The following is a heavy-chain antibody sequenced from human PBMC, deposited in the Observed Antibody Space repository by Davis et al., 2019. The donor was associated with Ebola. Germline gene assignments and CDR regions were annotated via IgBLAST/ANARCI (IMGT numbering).Heavy chain of an antibody. CDR3: ARHEWPGTTSGLDY. CDR1: GYSFSNSW. D-gene: IGHD1-7*01. Sequence: GESLKISCKGSGYSFSNSWIAWVRQMPGKGLEWMGIIYPGDSDTKYSPSFEGQVTISADKSIATAYLQWSSLKASDTAMYYCARHEWPGTTSGLDYWGQGTLVTVSS. V-gene: IGHV5-51*01. CDR2: IYPGDSDT. J-gene: IGHJ4*02.